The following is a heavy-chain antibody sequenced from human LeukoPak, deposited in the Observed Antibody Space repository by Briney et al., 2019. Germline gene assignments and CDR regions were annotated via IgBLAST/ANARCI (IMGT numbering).Heavy chain of an antibody. CDR1: GGSITNYY. CDR3: ASSQPLGSNNDYYKPFDY. CDR2: LYYSGGT. D-gene: IGHD3-10*01. Sequence: SETLSLTCSVSGGSITNYYWSWIRPPPGKGLEWIGYLYYSGGTNYNPSLKSRVTISLDTSQNQFSLSLSSVTAADTGVYYCASSQPLGSNNDYYKPFDYWGQGNLVTVSS. V-gene: IGHV4-59*01. J-gene: IGHJ4*02.